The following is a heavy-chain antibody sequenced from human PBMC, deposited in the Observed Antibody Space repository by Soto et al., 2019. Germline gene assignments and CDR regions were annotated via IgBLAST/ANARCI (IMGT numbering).Heavy chain of an antibody. CDR3: ARGKPLSKYCSSTSCYTPRVGFGMDV. D-gene: IGHD2-2*02. CDR1: GGSFSGYY. CDR2: INHSGST. V-gene: IGHV4-34*01. Sequence: SETLSLTCAVYGGSFSGYYWSWIRQPPGKGLEWIGEINHSGSTNYNPSLKSRVTISVDTSKNQFSLKLSSVTAADTAVYYCARGKPLSKYCSSTSCYTPRVGFGMDVWGQGTTVTSP. J-gene: IGHJ6*02.